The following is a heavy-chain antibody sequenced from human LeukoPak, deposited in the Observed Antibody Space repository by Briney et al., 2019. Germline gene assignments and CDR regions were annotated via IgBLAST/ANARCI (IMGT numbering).Heavy chain of an antibody. CDR3: ARGGEYRAYEDD. J-gene: IGHJ4*02. CDR2: IIPIFDTA. D-gene: IGHD5-12*01. V-gene: IGHV1-69*01. CDR1: GGTFSSYA. Sequence: GASVKVSCKASGGTFSSYAISWVRQAPGQGLEWMGGIIPIFDTANYAQKFQGRVTTTADESTSTAYMELSSLRSDDTAVSYCARGGEYRAYEDDWCQGTLVTVAS.